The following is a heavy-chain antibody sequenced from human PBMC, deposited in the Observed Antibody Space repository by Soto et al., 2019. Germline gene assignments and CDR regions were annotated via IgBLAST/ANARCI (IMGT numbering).Heavy chain of an antibody. CDR1: GFTFTKSW. Sequence: GGSLRLSCAASGFTFTKSWMHWVRQTPGKGLEWVSRVNTDGSDTIYADSVKGRFTISRDNAKNTLYLQMNSLTAEDTAMYYCARDQSVSGPTTFHYGGQGALVTVSS. CDR2: VNTDGSDT. D-gene: IGHD6-19*01. CDR3: ARDQSVSGPTTFHY. J-gene: IGHJ4*02. V-gene: IGHV3-74*01.